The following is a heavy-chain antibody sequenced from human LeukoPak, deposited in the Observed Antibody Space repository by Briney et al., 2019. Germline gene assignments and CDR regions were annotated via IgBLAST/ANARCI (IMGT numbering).Heavy chain of an antibody. J-gene: IGHJ5*02. CDR2: IYYSGST. CDR1: GGSISSYY. V-gene: IGHV4-59*01. CDR3: AREGVLDSSGYYPSWFDP. D-gene: IGHD3-22*01. Sequence: SETLSLTCTVSGGSISSYYWSWIRQPPGKGLEWIGYIYYSGSTNYNPSLKSRVTISVDTSKNQFSLKLSSVTAADTAVYYCAREGVLDSSGYYPSWFDPWGQGTLVTVSS.